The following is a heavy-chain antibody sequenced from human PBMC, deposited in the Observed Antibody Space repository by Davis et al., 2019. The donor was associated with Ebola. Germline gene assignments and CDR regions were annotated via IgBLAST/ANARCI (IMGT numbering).Heavy chain of an antibody. J-gene: IGHJ4*02. D-gene: IGHD4-17*01. Sequence: ASVKVSCKASGYKFTDYYIFWLRQVPGQGLEWMGWVNPYSGATEYAQRFQGRVTMTSDTSTGTVYMELLRLMSDDTAVYYCARDAVGDNILKLDYWGQGTLVTVSS. CDR3: ARDAVGDNILKLDY. V-gene: IGHV1-2*02. CDR1: GYKFTDYY. CDR2: VNPYSGAT.